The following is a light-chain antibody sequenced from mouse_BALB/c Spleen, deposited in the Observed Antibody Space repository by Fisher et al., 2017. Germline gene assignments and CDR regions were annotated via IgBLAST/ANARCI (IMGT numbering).Light chain of an antibody. CDR1: SSVSY. CDR2: DTS. Sequence: IVMTQTPAIMSASPGEKVTMTCSASSSVSYMYWYQQKPGSSPRLLIYDTSKLASGVPGRFSGSGSGTSYSLTISSMEAEDAATYYCQQWSSNPYTFGGGTKLEIK. CDR3: QQWSSNPYT. J-gene: IGKJ2*01. V-gene: IGKV4-55*01.